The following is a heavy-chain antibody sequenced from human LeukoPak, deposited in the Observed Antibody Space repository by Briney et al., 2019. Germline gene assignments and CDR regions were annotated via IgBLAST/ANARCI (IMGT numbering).Heavy chain of an antibody. CDR1: GFTVSRNY. D-gene: IGHD4-17*01. V-gene: IGHV3-66*01. Sequence: PGGSLRLSCAASGFTVSRNYMSLVRLAPGKGLEWVSVIYSGGSTYYADSVKGRFTISRDNSKNTLYLQMNSLRAEDTAVYYCASAFYGDSPPYWGQGTLVTVSS. CDR3: ASAFYGDSPPY. J-gene: IGHJ4*02. CDR2: IYSGGST.